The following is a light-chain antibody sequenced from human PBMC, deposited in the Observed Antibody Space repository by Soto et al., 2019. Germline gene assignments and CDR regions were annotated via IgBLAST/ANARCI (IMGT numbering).Light chain of an antibody. CDR3: HQYGSSPRT. CDR1: QSVSINF. CDR2: GAS. J-gene: IGKJ1*01. V-gene: IGKV3-20*01. Sequence: EIVLTQSPGTLSLSPGDRATLSCRASQSVSINFLAWYQQKPGQAPRLLIYGASIRATGIPDRFSGSGSGTDLTLTIRRLEPEDFAMYFCHQYGSSPRTFGQGTKVEIK.